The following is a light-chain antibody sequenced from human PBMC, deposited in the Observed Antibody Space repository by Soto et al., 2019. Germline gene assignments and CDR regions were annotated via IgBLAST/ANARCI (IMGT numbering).Light chain of an antibody. J-gene: IGKJ5*01. CDR3: QHYNGFPIT. Sequence: DIQMTQSPSSLSASVGDRVTITCQASQNINNYLNWYQQKTGQAPKLLIYDASQLETGVPSRFSGSGSGTDFTFTINNLQPEDIGTYYCQHYNGFPITFGQGTRLEI. CDR2: DAS. CDR1: QNINNY. V-gene: IGKV1-33*01.